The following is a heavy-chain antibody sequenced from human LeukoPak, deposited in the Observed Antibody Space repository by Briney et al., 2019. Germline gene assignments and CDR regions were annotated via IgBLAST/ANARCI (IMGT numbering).Heavy chain of an antibody. CDR2: ISGSGGGT. J-gene: IGHJ5*02. CDR1: GFSFSSYA. D-gene: IGHD2-2*01. V-gene: IGHV3-23*01. CDR3: ARSPRIWIVVVVPAAIRDWFDP. Sequence: PGGSLRLSCAASGFSFSSYAMSWVRQAPGKGLEWVSGISGSGGGTAYEDSVKGRFTISRDNSKNTLYLQMNSLRAEDTAVYYCARSPRIWIVVVVPAAIRDWFDPWGQGTLVTVSS.